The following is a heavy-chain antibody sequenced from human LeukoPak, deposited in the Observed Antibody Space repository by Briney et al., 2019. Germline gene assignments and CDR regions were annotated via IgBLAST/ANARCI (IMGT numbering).Heavy chain of an antibody. V-gene: IGHV3-48*03. CDR3: ARDYGGSSPFDY. J-gene: IGHJ4*02. Sequence: GGSLRLSCAAPGFTFSSYEMHWVRQPPGKGLEWVSYISSSDSTIYYADSVKGRFTISRDNAKNSLYLQMNSLRAEDTAVYYCARDYGGSSPFDYWGQGTLVTVSS. D-gene: IGHD4-23*01. CDR2: ISSSDSTI. CDR1: GFTFSSYE.